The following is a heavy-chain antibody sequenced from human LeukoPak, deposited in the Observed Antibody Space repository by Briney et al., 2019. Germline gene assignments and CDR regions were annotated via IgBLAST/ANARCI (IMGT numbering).Heavy chain of an antibody. CDR1: GFTLRSYA. J-gene: IGHJ4*02. CDR3: AKEYCSSTSCLYYFDY. D-gene: IGHD2-2*01. V-gene: IGHV3-23*01. CDR2: ISGSGGST. Sequence: AGGSLRLSCAASGFTLRSYAMGWVRLAPGRGLEWVSAISGSGGSTYYADSVKSRVTISTDNSKNTLYLQMNSLRAADTAVYYCAKEYCSSTSCLYYFDYWGQGTLVTVSS.